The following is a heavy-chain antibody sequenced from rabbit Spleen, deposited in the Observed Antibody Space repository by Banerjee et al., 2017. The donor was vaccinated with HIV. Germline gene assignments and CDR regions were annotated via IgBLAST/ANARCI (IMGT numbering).Heavy chain of an antibody. CDR3: ARDTSSSFSSYGMDL. D-gene: IGHD1-1*01. CDR2: INSNTDNT. CDR1: GFSFNNNYV. J-gene: IGHJ6*01. Sequence: QEQLEESGGDLVKPEGSLTLTCTASGFSFNNNYVMCWVRQAPGKGLEWIACINSNTDNTVYASWAKGRFTISKTSSTTVTLQMTSLTVADTATYFCARDTSSSFSSYGMDLWGPGTLVTVS. V-gene: IGHV1S45*01.